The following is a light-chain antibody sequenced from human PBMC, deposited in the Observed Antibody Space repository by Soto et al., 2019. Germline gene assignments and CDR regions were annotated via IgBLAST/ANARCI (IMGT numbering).Light chain of an antibody. Sequence: QSALTQPASVSVSPGQSITISCTGTSSDVGGYNYVSWYQQHPGKAPKLMIYDVSNRPSGVSNRFSGSKSGNTASLTISGLQAEDEADYYCSSYTSSSTLNYVFGTGTKVTVL. V-gene: IGLV2-14*01. CDR1: SSDVGGYNY. CDR3: SSYTSSSTLNYV. CDR2: DVS. J-gene: IGLJ1*01.